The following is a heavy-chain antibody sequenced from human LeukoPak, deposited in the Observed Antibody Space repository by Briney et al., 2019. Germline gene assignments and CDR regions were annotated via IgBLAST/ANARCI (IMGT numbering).Heavy chain of an antibody. CDR3: AKTPRIVTTTPHFDY. J-gene: IGHJ4*02. CDR2: ISGRGDST. Sequence: GGSLRLSCAASGFTFSSYAMSWVRQAPGKGLEWVSAISGRGDSTYYADSVKGRFTISRDNSKNTLYMQMNSLRAEDTAVYYCAKTPRIVTTTPHFDYWGQGTLVTVSS. CDR1: GFTFSSYA. V-gene: IGHV3-23*01. D-gene: IGHD5-12*01.